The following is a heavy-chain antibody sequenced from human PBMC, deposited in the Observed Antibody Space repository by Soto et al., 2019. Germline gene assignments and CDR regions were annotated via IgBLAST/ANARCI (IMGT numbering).Heavy chain of an antibody. Sequence: QVQLQGSGPRLVKPSQTLSLTCSVSGASISSGAYFWTWIRHHPGKGLEWIGYIYYSVSTSYTYQTQSHQSRVTISVDPSKNLFSLRLTSVTAADTATYYCARDKGPDTYGQTRIRDYSYAMDVWGQGTTVIVSS. D-gene: IGHD5-18*01. V-gene: IGHV4-31*03. CDR1: GASISSGAYF. CDR3: ARDKGPDTYGQTRIRDYSYAMDV. J-gene: IGHJ6*02. CDR2: IYYSVST.